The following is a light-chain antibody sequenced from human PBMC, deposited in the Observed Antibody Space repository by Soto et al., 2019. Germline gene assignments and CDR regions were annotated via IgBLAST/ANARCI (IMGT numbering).Light chain of an antibody. CDR2: KAP. Sequence: DIHMTQSPSALSASVGDRVTITCRASQGINKWMAWYQLKPGKAPQLLIYKAPSLQSGVPSRLSGSGSGTEFTLTISSLQPDDFATYFCQQYSDYSRTFGQGTKVDIK. CDR1: QGINKW. V-gene: IGKV1-5*03. J-gene: IGKJ1*01. CDR3: QQYSDYSRT.